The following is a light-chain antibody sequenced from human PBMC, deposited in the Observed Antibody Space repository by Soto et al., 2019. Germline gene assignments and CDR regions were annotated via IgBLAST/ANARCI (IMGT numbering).Light chain of an antibody. V-gene: IGKV3-20*01. J-gene: IGKJ1*01. CDR1: QTVGKSY. CDR3: QQYGSLSWT. Sequence: EIVLTQSPGTLSLSPGERATLSCRASQTVGKSYLAWYQQKPGQAPRLLIYGASTRATGVPDRVSGSGSGTDFTLTISRLEPEDFAVYHCQQYGSLSWTFGQGTKVDIK. CDR2: GAS.